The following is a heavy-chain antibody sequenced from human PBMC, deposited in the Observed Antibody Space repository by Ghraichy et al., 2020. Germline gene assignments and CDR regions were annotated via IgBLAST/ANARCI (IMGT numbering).Heavy chain of an antibody. CDR1: GGSISSSNW. V-gene: IGHV4-4*02. J-gene: IGHJ6*03. Sequence: SETLSLTCAVSGGSISSSNWWSWVRQPPGKGLEWIGEIYHSGSTNYNPSLKSRVTISVDKSKNQFSLKLSSVTAADTAVYYCARETESESSSWYTYYYYYMDVWGKGTTVTVSS. CDR2: IYHSGST. CDR3: ARETESESSSWYTYYYYYMDV. D-gene: IGHD6-13*01.